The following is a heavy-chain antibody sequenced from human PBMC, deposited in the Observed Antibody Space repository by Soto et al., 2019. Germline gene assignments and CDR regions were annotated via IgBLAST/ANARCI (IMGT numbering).Heavy chain of an antibody. V-gene: IGHV3-23*01. CDR1: GFTFSKYA. Sequence: PGGSLRLSCAASGFTFSKYAMAWARQAPGKGLEWVSAISYNGGGTYYVDSVKGRFTVSRDNSKNTLFLQLNSLRAEDTAVYYCAKGGKYCTTPSCYAASWGKGTLVTVYS. CDR3: AKGGKYCTTPSCYAAS. J-gene: IGHJ5*02. D-gene: IGHD2-2*01. CDR2: ISYNGGGT.